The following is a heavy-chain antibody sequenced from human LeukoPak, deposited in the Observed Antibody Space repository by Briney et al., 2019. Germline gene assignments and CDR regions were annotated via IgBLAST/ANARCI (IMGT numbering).Heavy chain of an antibody. CDR3: ARSFDI. Sequence: GGSLRLSCAASGFNVSRHYMNWVRQAPGKGLEWVSVIYSGGSTYYADSVKGRFTISRDISENTLYLQINSLRAEDTALYYCARSFDIWGQGTMVTVSS. V-gene: IGHV3-53*01. J-gene: IGHJ3*02. CDR2: IYSGGST. CDR1: GFNVSRHY.